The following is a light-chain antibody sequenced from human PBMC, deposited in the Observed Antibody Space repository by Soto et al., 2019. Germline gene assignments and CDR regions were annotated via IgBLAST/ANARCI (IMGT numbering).Light chain of an antibody. J-gene: IGKJ2*01. Sequence: PGDRATLSCRASETIGYNYIAWYQQRPGQAPTLLIYHASTRAPGIPDRFSGSGSGTDFTLTISRLEPVDFAVYYCQQYDTSYTFGPGTKLEI. CDR2: HAS. V-gene: IGKV3-20*01. CDR3: QQYDTSYT. CDR1: ETIGYNY.